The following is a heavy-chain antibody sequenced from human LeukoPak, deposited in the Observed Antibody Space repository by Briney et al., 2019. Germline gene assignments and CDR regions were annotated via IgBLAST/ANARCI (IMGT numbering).Heavy chain of an antibody. V-gene: IGHV1-8*01. CDR1: GYTFTSYD. CDR2: MNPNSGAT. J-gene: IGHJ6*02. D-gene: IGHD3-10*01. Sequence: ASVKVSCKASGYTFTSYDFNWLRQATGQGPEWMGWMNPNSGATGYAQKFQGRVTMTRSASINTAYMELTNLRSEDTAVYYCATLLWFGELSRGMDVWGQGTTVTVSS. CDR3: ATLLWFGELSRGMDV.